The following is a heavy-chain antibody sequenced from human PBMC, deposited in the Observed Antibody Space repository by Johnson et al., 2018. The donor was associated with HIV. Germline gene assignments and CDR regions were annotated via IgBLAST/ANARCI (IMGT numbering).Heavy chain of an antibody. CDR3: AKDLPPMILVGGDAFDI. CDR1: GFTFSNYG. D-gene: IGHD3-22*01. J-gene: IGHJ3*02. V-gene: IGHV3-30*02. CDR2: IRYDGSNK. Sequence: QVQLVESGGGVVQPGGSLRLSCAASGFTFSNYGMHWVRQAPGQGLEWVAFIRYDGSNKYYADSMKGRFTISRDNSKNTLYLQMNSLRAEDTAVYYCAKDLPPMILVGGDAFDIWGQGTMVTVSS.